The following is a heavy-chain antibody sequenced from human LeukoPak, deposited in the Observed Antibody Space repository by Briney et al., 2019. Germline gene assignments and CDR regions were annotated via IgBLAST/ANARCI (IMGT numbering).Heavy chain of an antibody. CDR3: ARGGVPATAIDY. Sequence: PSETLSLICTVSGGSISSYYWSWIRQPPGKGLEWIGSIYYSGSTYYNPSLKSRVTISVDTSKNQFSLKLSSVTAADTAVYYCARGGVPATAIDYWGQGTLVTVSS. V-gene: IGHV4-39*01. CDR1: GGSISSYY. J-gene: IGHJ4*02. CDR2: IYYSGST. D-gene: IGHD2-2*01.